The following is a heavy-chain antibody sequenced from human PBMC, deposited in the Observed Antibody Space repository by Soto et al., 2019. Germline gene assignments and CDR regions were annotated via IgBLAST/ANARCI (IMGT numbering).Heavy chain of an antibody. CDR3: ARAPIPTALPYTYFDY. CDR1: GGSINSRSYY. D-gene: IGHD2-2*01. J-gene: IGHJ4*02. CDR2: IYYSGTT. Sequence: PSETLSLTCTVSGGSINSRSYYWGWIRQPPGKGLDWIGNIYYSGTTYYYPSLKSRVTISVDTSKNQFSLKLSSVTAADTAVYFCARAPIPTALPYTYFDYWGRGILVTVSS. V-gene: IGHV4-39*01.